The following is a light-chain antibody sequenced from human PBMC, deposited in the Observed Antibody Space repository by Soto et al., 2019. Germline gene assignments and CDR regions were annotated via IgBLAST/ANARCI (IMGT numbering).Light chain of an antibody. CDR2: KAS. CDR3: KKSNIYSYT. J-gene: IGKJ2*01. CDR1: QSISSW. Sequence: DIHMTQSPSTLSASVGDRVTITCRASQSISSWLAWYQQKPGKAPKLVIYKASSLESGVPSRFSGSGTGTEFTLTISSLQTDDFANYYCKKSNIYSYTFGQGTKLEIK. V-gene: IGKV1-5*03.